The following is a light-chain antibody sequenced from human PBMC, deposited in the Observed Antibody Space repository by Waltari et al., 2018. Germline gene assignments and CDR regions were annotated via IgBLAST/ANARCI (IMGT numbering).Light chain of an antibody. CDR3: QVWESGSDHHV. CDR2: DDT. Sequence: SFVLTPPPSASVAPGHTARITCGGSNIGRTIAHWFQQKPGQAPVLVAFDDTERPAGIPDRVSGSNSGNTATLTIDRVEPGDEADYYCQVWESGSDHHVFGTGTKVTVL. CDR1: NIGRTI. J-gene: IGLJ1*01. V-gene: IGLV3-21*02.